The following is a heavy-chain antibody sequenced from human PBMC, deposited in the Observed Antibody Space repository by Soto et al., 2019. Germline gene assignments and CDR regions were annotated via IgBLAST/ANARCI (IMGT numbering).Heavy chain of an antibody. CDR3: ARGGYCSGGSCYSTEWSEY. Sequence: EVQLVESGGGLVQPGGSLRLSCAASKFTFSSYWMHWVRQAPGKGLVWVSRINSDGSYTTYADSVKGRFTISRDNAKNTLFLQMSSLRAEDTAVYYCARGGYCSGGSCYSTEWSEYWGQGTLVTVSS. CDR1: KFTFSSYW. V-gene: IGHV3-74*01. D-gene: IGHD2-15*01. J-gene: IGHJ4*02. CDR2: INSDGSYT.